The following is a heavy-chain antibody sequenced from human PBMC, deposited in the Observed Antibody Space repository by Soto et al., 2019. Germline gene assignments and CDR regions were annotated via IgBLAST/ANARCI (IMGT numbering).Heavy chain of an antibody. Sequence: EVQLLDSGGGLVQPXXSXRLSCAASGFTFSGYALTWVRQAPGKGLEWVSAISGGGDATFYADSVKGRFTISRDNSKNTLYLQMNTLRAEDTAVYYCARKVSGSTGRPDLWYFDLWGRGTLVTVSS. D-gene: IGHD3-10*01. J-gene: IGHJ2*01. CDR2: ISGGGDAT. V-gene: IGHV3-23*01. CDR1: GFTFSGYA. CDR3: ARKVSGSTGRPDLWYFDL.